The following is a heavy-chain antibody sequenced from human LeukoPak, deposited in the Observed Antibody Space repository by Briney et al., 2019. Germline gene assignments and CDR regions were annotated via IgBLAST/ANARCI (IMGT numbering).Heavy chain of an antibody. J-gene: IGHJ4*02. CDR2: ISGSGGST. V-gene: IGHV3-23*01. Sequence: PGGSLRLSCAASGFTFSSYWMSWVRQAPGKGLEWVSAISGSGGSTYYADPVKGRFTISRDNSKNTLYLQMNSLRAEDTAVYYCAKDSSVYGSGIIDYWGQGTLVTVSS. CDR1: GFTFSSYW. D-gene: IGHD3-10*01. CDR3: AKDSSVYGSGIIDY.